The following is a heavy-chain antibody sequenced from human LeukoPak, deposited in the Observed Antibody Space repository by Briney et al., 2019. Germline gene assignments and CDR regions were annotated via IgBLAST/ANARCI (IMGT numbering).Heavy chain of an antibody. CDR2: ISSSSSYI. J-gene: IGHJ4*02. CDR1: GFTFSSYS. V-gene: IGHV3-21*04. D-gene: IGHD3-3*01. CDR3: AKGGDDFWSGYYTR. Sequence: GGSLRLSCAASGFTFSSYSMNWVRQAPGKGLEWVSSISSSSSYIYYADSVKGRFTISRDNAKNSLYLQMNSLRAEDTALYYCAKGGDDFWSGYYTRWGQGTLVTVSS.